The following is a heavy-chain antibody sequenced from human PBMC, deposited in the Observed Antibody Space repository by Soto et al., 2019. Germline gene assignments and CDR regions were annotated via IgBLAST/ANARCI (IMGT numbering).Heavy chain of an antibody. CDR2: LSYDGSNK. Sequence: GGALRLSCAASGFTLSSYAMPWGRQAPGKGLAWVAVLSYDGSNKYYADSVKGRFTISRDNSKNTLYLQMNSLRAEDTAVYYCARDGGSSPGDYYGMDVWGQGTTVTVSS. D-gene: IGHD6-6*01. CDR1: GFTLSSYA. V-gene: IGHV3-30-3*01. CDR3: ARDGGSSPGDYYGMDV. J-gene: IGHJ6*02.